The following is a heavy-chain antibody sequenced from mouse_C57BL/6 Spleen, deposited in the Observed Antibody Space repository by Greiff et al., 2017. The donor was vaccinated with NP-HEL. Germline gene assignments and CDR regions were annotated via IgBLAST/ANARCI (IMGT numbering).Heavy chain of an antibody. J-gene: IGHJ2*01. CDR3: ARRRGNLYYFDY. CDR1: GFTFSDYY. Sequence: EVQVVESGGGLVQPGGSLKLSCAASGFTFSDYYMYWVRQTPEKRLEWVAYISNGGGSTYYPDTVKGRFTISRDNAKNTLYLQMSRLKSEDTAMYYCARRRGNLYYFDYWGQGTTLTVSS. V-gene: IGHV5-12*01. CDR2: ISNGGGST. D-gene: IGHD2-1*01.